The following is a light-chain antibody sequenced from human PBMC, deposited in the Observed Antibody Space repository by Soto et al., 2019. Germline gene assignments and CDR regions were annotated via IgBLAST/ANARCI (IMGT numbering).Light chain of an antibody. V-gene: IGLV6-57*04. Sequence: NFMLTQPHSVSESPGKTVTISCTRSSGSIASNYVQWYQQRPGSAPTTVIYEDNQRPSGVPDRFSGSIDSSSNSASLTISGLKTEDEADYYCQSYDSSNSYVFGNGTNVNV. CDR3: QSYDSSNSYV. CDR1: SGSIASNY. CDR2: EDN. J-gene: IGLJ1*01.